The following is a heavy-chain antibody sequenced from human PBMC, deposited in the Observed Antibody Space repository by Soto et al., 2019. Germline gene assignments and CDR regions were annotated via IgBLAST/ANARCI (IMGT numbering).Heavy chain of an antibody. V-gene: IGHV1-69*13. D-gene: IGHD2-15*01. Sequence: SVKVSCKASGGTFSSYAISWVRQAPGQGLEWMGGIIPIFGTANYAQKFQGRVTITADESTSTAYMELSSLRSEDTAVYYCARGGHCSGGSCQTNDAFDIWGQGTMVTVSS. CDR1: GGTFSSYA. CDR2: IIPIFGTA. J-gene: IGHJ3*02. CDR3: ARGGHCSGGSCQTNDAFDI.